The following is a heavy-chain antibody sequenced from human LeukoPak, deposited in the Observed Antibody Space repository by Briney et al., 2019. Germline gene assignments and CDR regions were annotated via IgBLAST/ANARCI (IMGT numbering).Heavy chain of an antibody. V-gene: IGHV1-2*02. D-gene: IGHD3-3*01. CDR3: ALKYYDSPEAIDY. CDR2: INPNSGGT. CDR1: GYTFTGYY. J-gene: IGHJ4*02. Sequence: ASVKVSCKASGYTFTGYYMHWVRQAPGQGLEWMGWINPNSGGTNYAQKFQGRVTMTRDTSISTAYMELSRLRSDDTAVYYCALKYYDSPEAIDYWGQGTLVTVSS.